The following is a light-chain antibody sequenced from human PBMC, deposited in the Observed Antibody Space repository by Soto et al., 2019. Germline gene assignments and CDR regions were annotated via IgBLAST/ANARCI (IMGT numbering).Light chain of an antibody. CDR2: GAS. CDR1: QSISDT. CDR3: QQYNNWPWT. J-gene: IGKJ1*01. V-gene: IGKV3-15*01. Sequence: EIVMTQSPATLSVSPGGRATLSCRASQSISDTLAWYQQKPGQAPRLLIHGASTRAPGSPARFSGSGSGTDFTLTISSLQSEDFAVYYCQQYNNWPWTFGQGTKV.